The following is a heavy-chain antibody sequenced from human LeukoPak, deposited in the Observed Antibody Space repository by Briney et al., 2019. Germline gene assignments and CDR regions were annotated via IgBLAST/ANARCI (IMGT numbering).Heavy chain of an antibody. CDR2: TYYRSKWYN. V-gene: IGHV6-1*01. CDR3: ARAIYSSGFYYYGMDV. D-gene: IGHD6-19*01. Sequence: SQTLSLTCAISGDSVSSNSAAWTWIRQSPSRGLEWLGRTYYRSKWYNDYAVSVKSRITINPDTSKNQFSLQLNSVTPEDTAVYYCARAIYSSGFYYYGMDVWGQGTTVTVSS. J-gene: IGHJ6*02. CDR1: GDSVSSNSAA.